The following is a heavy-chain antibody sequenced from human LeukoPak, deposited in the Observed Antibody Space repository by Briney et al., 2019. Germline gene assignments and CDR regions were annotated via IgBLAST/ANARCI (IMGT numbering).Heavy chain of an antibody. CDR1: GFTFSNYW. J-gene: IGHJ4*02. CDR2: IKQDGSEK. D-gene: IGHD2-2*01. Sequence: GGSLRLSCAASGFTFSNYWMSWVRQAPGKGLEWVANIKQDGSEKNYVDSVKGRFIISRDNAKNSLYLQMNSLRAEDTAVYYCARDYCSSTSCAWDYWGQGTLVTVSS. V-gene: IGHV3-7*01. CDR3: ARDYCSSTSCAWDY.